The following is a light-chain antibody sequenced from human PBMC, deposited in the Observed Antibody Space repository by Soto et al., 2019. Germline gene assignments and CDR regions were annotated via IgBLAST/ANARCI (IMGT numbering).Light chain of an antibody. CDR3: CSYTVSGTYV. J-gene: IGLJ1*01. CDR1: SSDVGGYNY. CDR2: AVS. V-gene: IGLV2-14*01. Sequence: QSALTQPASVSGSPGQSITISCTGTSSDVGGYNYVSWYQQHPGKAPKLMIYAVSNRPSGVSNRFSGSKSGNTATLTISGLRAEDEADYYCCSYTVSGTYVFGTGTKVTVL.